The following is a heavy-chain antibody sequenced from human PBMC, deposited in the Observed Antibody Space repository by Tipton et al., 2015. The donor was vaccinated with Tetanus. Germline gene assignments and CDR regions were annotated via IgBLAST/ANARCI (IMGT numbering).Heavy chain of an antibody. D-gene: IGHD2-8*01. Sequence: LRLSCTASGFPFDKYAMNWVRQAPGKGLEWISYIFASGSTNYNPALKSRVTISMDTSKNQISLNLTSVTAADTAVYFCARRSYCTSTRCFDAFDLWGPGTRVTVSS. J-gene: IGHJ3*01. V-gene: IGHV4-4*08. CDR2: IFASGST. CDR3: ARRSYCTSTRCFDAFDL. CDR1: GFPFDKYA.